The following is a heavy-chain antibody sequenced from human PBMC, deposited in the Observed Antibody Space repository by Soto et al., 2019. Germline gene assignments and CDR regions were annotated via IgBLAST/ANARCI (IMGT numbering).Heavy chain of an antibody. CDR1: GGSFIGYY. CDR3: FGESYGMDV. J-gene: IGHJ6*02. V-gene: IGHV4-34*01. CDR2: INHSGST. D-gene: IGHD3-10*01. Sequence: SETLSLTCAVYGGSFIGYYWSWIRQPPGKGLEWIGEINHSGSTNYNPSLKSRVTISVDTSKNQFSLKLSSVTAADTAVYYCFGESYGMDVWGQGTTVTVSS.